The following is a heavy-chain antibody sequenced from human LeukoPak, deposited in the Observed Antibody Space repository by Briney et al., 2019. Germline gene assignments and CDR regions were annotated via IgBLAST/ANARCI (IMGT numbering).Heavy chain of an antibody. J-gene: IGHJ4*02. V-gene: IGHV4-34*01. CDR1: GGSFSGYY. Sequence: KTSETLSLTCAVYGGSFSGYYWSWIRQTPGKGLEWIGEINHSGSTNYNPSLKSRVTISVDTSKNQFSLKLSSVTAADTAVYYCARGNYYFDYWGQGTLVTVSS. D-gene: IGHD1-1*01. CDR3: ARGNYYFDY. CDR2: INHSGST.